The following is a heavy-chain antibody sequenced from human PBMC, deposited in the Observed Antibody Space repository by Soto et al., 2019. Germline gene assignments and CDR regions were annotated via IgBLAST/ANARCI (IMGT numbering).Heavy chain of an antibody. CDR3: ARSSLTLFGGVVPDFDF. V-gene: IGHV4-4*09. CDR1: GASVSHYF. D-gene: IGHD3-3*01. Sequence: SETLSLTGYVSGASVSHYFWSWIRQPPGKGLEWLGYMSSSGDSISNPALKSRITISLDMSRNHVSLNLSSLTVADTAVYYCARSSLTLFGGVVPDFDFWGQGTLVTVSS. CDR2: MSSSGDS. J-gene: IGHJ4*02.